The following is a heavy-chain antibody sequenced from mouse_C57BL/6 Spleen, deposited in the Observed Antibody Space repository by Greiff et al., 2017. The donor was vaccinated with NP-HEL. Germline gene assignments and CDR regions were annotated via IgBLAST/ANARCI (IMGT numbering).Heavy chain of an antibody. CDR2: IDPSDSET. Sequence: QVQLQQPGAELVRPGSSVKLSCKASGYTFTSYWMHWVKQRPIQGLEWIGNIDPSDSETHYNQKFKDKATLTVDKSSSTAYMQLSSLTSEDSAVYYCARGNYYWYFDVWGTGTTVTVSS. CDR1: GYTFTSYW. CDR3: ARGNYYWYFDV. V-gene: IGHV1-52*01. J-gene: IGHJ1*03.